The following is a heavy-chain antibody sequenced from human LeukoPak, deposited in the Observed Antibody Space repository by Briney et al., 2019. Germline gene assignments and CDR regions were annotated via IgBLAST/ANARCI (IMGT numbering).Heavy chain of an antibody. D-gene: IGHD6-19*01. Sequence: SETLSLTCIVSGGSVSSGSYYWSWIRQPPGKGLEWIGYIYYSGSTNYNPSLKSQFTISVDTSKNQFSLKLSSVTAADTAVYYCARDRVDSSGWYWFDPWGQGTLVTVSS. V-gene: IGHV4-61*01. CDR1: GGSVSSGSYY. CDR3: ARDRVDSSGWYWFDP. CDR2: IYYSGST. J-gene: IGHJ5*02.